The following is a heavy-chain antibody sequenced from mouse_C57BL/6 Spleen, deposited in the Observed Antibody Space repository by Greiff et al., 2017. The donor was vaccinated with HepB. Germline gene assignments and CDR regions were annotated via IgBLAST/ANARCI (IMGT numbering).Heavy chain of an antibody. CDR2: IHPNSGST. CDR3: GRSGYYGSGPFDY. J-gene: IGHJ2*01. CDR1: GYTFTSYW. Sequence: QVQLQQSGAELVKPGASVKLSCKASGYTFTSYWMHWVKQRPGQGLEWIGMIHPNSGSTNYNEKFKSKATLTVDKSSSTAYMQLSSLTSEDAAVYYCGRSGYYGSGPFDYWGQGTTLTVSS. D-gene: IGHD1-1*01. V-gene: IGHV1-64*01.